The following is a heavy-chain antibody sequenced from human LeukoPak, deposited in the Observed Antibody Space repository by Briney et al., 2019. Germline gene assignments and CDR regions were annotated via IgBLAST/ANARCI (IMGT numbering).Heavy chain of an antibody. D-gene: IGHD2-2*01. V-gene: IGHV3-7*01. CDR3: ARDLQRRVSYFDY. Sequence: PGGSLRLSCAASGFTFSSYWMSWVRQAPGKGLEWVANIKQDGSEKYYVDSVKGRFTISRDNAKNSLYLQTNSLRAEDTAVYYRARDLQRRVSYFDYWGQGTLVTVSS. CDR1: GFTFSSYW. J-gene: IGHJ4*02. CDR2: IKQDGSEK.